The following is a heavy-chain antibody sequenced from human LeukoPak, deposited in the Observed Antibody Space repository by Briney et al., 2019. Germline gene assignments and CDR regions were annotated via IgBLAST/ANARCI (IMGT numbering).Heavy chain of an antibody. CDR2: INPNSGGT. D-gene: IGHD3-16*01. CDR1: GYTFTDSF. CDR3: ARSPGEGFLDY. J-gene: IGHJ4*02. Sequence: ASVNVSCKASGYTFTDSFIHWVRQAPGQGLKWMGWINPNSGGTHYGQKFQGRVTMTRDTSISTAYMEVSRLRSDDTAVYYCARSPGEGFLDYWGQGTLVTVSS. V-gene: IGHV1-2*02.